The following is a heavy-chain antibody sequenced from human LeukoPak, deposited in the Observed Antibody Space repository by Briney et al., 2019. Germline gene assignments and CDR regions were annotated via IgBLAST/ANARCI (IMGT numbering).Heavy chain of an antibody. CDR3: ARVLWFGEEGSDY. D-gene: IGHD3-10*01. Sequence: ASVKVSCKASGYTFTSYYMHWVRQAPGQGLEWMGIINPSGGSTSYAQKFQGRVTMTRDMSTSTAYMELRSLRSDDTAVYYCARVLWFGEEGSDYWGQGTLVTVSS. J-gene: IGHJ4*02. CDR1: GYTFTSYY. V-gene: IGHV1-46*01. CDR2: INPSGGST.